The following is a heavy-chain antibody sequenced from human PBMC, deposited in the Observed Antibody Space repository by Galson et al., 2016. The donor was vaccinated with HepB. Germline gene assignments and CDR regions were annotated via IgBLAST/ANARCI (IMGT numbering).Heavy chain of an antibody. V-gene: IGHV4-4*02. CDR3: ASNGWYGLDY. CDR1: GGSISNDNW. D-gene: IGHD6-19*01. Sequence: SETLSLTCTASGGSISNDNWWSWVRKSPGTGLEWIGEIYRSGSTHYNPSLKSRATISVDKSNNRISLRLNSVSAADTAIYFCASNGWYGLDYWGHGTLVTVSS. CDR2: IYRSGST. J-gene: IGHJ4*01.